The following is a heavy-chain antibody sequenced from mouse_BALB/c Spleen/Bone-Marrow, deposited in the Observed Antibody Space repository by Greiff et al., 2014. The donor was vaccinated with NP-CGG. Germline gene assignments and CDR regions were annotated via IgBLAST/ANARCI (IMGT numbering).Heavy chain of an antibody. CDR3: ARSRMRYGAMDY. CDR1: GFTFSDYY. J-gene: IGHJ4*01. CDR2: ISDGGNYS. V-gene: IGHV5-4*02. D-gene: IGHD2-10*02. Sequence: EVKLMESGGGLVKPGGSLKLSCAASGFTFSDYYIYWLRQTPEKRLEWVATISDGGNYSYYPGSVKGRFTISRDNAKNNLYLQMSSLKSEDTAMYYCARSRMRYGAMDYWGQGTSVTV.